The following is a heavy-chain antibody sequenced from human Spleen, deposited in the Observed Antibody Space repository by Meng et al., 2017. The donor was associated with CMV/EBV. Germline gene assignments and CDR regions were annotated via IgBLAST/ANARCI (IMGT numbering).Heavy chain of an antibody. CDR1: GGSVSFGGYY. V-gene: IGHV4-34*01. CDR3: ARGRDIAVSNN. CDR2: IDHSRRT. Sequence: VSGGSVSFGGYYWSWIRQPPGQGLEWVGEIDHSRRTNYNPSLKSRVTISIDASKNQFSLMLNSVTAADTAVYYCARGRDIAVSNNWGQGTLVTVSS. D-gene: IGHD6-19*01. J-gene: IGHJ4*02.